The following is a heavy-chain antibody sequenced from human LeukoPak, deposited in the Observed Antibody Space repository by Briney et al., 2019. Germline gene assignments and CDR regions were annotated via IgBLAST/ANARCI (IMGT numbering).Heavy chain of an antibody. CDR2: IYLRGNT. V-gene: IGHV4-31*03. Sequence: ASQTLSLTCTVSGVSISSGGYYWTWIRQRPGEALEWIGYIYLRGNTYYNPSLMTRIVLSVDTSKSQFSLKVTSATAPHTAFYYCARVRKLPLEWDLIDFWGQGTLVTVSS. CDR3: ARVRKLPLEWDLIDF. J-gene: IGHJ4*02. CDR1: GVSISSGGYY. D-gene: IGHD1-1*01.